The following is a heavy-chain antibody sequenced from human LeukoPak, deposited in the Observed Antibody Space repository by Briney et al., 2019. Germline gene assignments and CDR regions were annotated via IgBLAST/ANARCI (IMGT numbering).Heavy chain of an antibody. Sequence: PGGSLRLSCSVSGFTFSNYLMSWVRQAPGRGLEWVANINQDGSEKYYVDSVKGRFTISRDNAKNSLYLQMNSLRAEDTAVYYCARERQWLVVYYYMDVWGKGTTVTVSS. J-gene: IGHJ6*03. CDR1: GFTFSNYL. CDR3: ARERQWLVVYYYMDV. CDR2: INQDGSEK. D-gene: IGHD6-19*01. V-gene: IGHV3-7*01.